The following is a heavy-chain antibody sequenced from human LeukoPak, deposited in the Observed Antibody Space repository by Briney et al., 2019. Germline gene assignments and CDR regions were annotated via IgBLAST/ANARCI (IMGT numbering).Heavy chain of an antibody. CDR2: IRSKGYGGTA. D-gene: IGHD3-9*01. Sequence: GGSLRLSGTTSGFTFGDYSMSWFRQAPGKGLEWVGFIRSKGYGGTAEYAASVKGRFTISRDDANSNAYLQMDSLKTEDTAMYYCTREIRYFDWFQADYWGQGTLVTVSS. V-gene: IGHV3-49*03. CDR3: TREIRYFDWFQADY. CDR1: GFTFGDYS. J-gene: IGHJ4*02.